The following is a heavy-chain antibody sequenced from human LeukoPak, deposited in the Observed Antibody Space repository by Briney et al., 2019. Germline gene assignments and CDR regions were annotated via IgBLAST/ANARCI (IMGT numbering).Heavy chain of an antibody. CDR2: ISGSGGST. Sequence: GGSLRLSCAASGFTFSSYAMSWVRQAPGKGLEWVSAISGSGGSTYYADSVKGRFTISRDNSKNTLYLQMNSLRAEDTAVYYCAKDINYGSGSYWPGDDAFDIWGQGTMVTVSS. D-gene: IGHD3-10*01. J-gene: IGHJ3*02. V-gene: IGHV3-23*01. CDR3: AKDINYGSGSYWPGDDAFDI. CDR1: GFTFSSYA.